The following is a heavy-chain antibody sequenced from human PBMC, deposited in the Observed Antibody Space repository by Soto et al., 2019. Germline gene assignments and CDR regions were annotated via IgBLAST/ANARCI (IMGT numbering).Heavy chain of an antibody. CDR1: GRPVSSGGYY. J-gene: IGHJ5*02. V-gene: IGHV4-31*03. D-gene: IGHD3-22*01. CDR2: IYHIGSP. Sequence: SETLSLTCTVSGRPVSSGGYYWTWIRQHPGRGLEWIGYIYHIGSPYYNPSLENRVTISLDTSKNQFSLNLTSVTAADTAIYYCVRDRALDSSGHWFDTWGQGTLVTVS. CDR3: VRDRALDSSGHWFDT.